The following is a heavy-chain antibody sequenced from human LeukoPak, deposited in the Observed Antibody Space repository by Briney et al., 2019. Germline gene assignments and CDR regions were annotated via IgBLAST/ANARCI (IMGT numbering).Heavy chain of an antibody. CDR2: INQDGSEK. Sequence: TGGSLRLSCAASGFTFSRHWMSLVRQAPGRGLEWVANINQDGSEKYYVDSVRGRFTISRDNAKNSLYLQMNSLRVEDTAVYYCARDHVVDGLVFHYWRQGALFTVSS. CDR1: GFTFSRHW. J-gene: IGHJ4*02. V-gene: IGHV3-7*01. D-gene: IGHD2-15*01. CDR3: ARDHVVDGLVFHY.